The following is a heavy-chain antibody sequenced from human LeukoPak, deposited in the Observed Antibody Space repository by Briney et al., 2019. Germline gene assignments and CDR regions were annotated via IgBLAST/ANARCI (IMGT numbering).Heavy chain of an antibody. D-gene: IGHD6-19*01. V-gene: IGHV3-21*01. CDR2: ISSSSSYI. J-gene: IGHJ5*02. Sequence: GGSLRLSCAASGFTFSDFSMTWVRQAPGRGLEWVSSISSSSSYIYYGDSMKGRFTISRDNAKNSLYLQMNSLRAEDTAVYYCAREAQQWLVKGDWFDPWGQGTLVTVSS. CDR3: AREAQQWLVKGDWFDP. CDR1: GFTFSDFS.